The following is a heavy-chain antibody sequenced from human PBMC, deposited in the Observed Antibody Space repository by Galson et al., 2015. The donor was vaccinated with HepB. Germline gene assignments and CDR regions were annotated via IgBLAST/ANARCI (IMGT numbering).Heavy chain of an antibody. D-gene: IGHD3-9*01. V-gene: IGHV4-34*01. Sequence: SETLSLTCAVYGGSFSGYYWSWIRQPPGKGLEWIGEINHSGSTNYNPSLKSRVTISVDTSKNQFSLKLSSVTAADTAVYYCARAPGVLTPDAFDIWGQGTMVTVSS. CDR3: ARAPGVLTPDAFDI. CDR1: GGSFSGYY. J-gene: IGHJ3*02. CDR2: INHSGST.